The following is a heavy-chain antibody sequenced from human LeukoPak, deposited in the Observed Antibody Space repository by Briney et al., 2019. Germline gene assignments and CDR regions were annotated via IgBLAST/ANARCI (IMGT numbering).Heavy chain of an antibody. Sequence: GGSLRLSCTVSGFTVSSNSMSWVRQAPGKGLEWVSYISSSGSTIYYADSVKGRFTISRDNAKNSLYLQMNSLRAEDMALYYCAKDISPQLGNWFDPWGQGTLVTVSS. D-gene: IGHD2-2*01. CDR1: GFTVSSNS. J-gene: IGHJ5*02. V-gene: IGHV3-11*01. CDR3: AKDISPQLGNWFDP. CDR2: ISSSGSTI.